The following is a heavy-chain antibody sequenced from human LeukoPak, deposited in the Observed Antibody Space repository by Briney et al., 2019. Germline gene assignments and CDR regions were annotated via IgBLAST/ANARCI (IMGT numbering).Heavy chain of an antibody. D-gene: IGHD2-2*01. Sequence: SETLSLTCAVYGGSFSGYYWSWVRQPPGKGLEWIGEINHSGSTNYNPSLKSRVTISVDTSKNQFSLKLSSVTAADTAVYYCARGRHCSSTSCYTIIDYYYGMDVWGQGTTVTVSS. CDR1: GGSFSGYY. V-gene: IGHV4-34*01. CDR3: ARGRHCSSTSCYTIIDYYYGMDV. CDR2: INHSGST. J-gene: IGHJ6*02.